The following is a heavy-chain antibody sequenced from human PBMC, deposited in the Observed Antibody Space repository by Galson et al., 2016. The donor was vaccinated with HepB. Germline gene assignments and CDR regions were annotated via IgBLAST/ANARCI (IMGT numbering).Heavy chain of an antibody. CDR2: ISYDESNK. CDR1: GFSFSSYA. J-gene: IGHJ4*02. CDR3: ANRGGYCSGGTCYGTTEY. V-gene: IGHV3-30*04. D-gene: IGHD2-15*01. Sequence: SLRLSCAASGFSFSSYAMHWVRQAPGKGLEWVAVISYDESNKYYADSVKGRFTISRDNSKSTLYLQMNNLRTEDTAVYYCANRGGYCSGGTCYGTTEYWGQGTLVTVSS.